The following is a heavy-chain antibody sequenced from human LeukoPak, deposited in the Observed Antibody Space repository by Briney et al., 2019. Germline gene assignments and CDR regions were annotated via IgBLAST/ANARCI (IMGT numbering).Heavy chain of an antibody. D-gene: IGHD5-24*01. CDR1: GFTFSDYY. J-gene: IGHJ6*03. V-gene: IGHV3-30*02. CDR2: IRYDGSNK. CDR3: AKVEGRYYYYYMDV. Sequence: GGSLRLSCAASGFTFSDYYMSWIRQAPGKGLKWVAFIRYDGSNKYYADSVKGRFTISRDNSKNTLYLQMNSLRAEDTAVYYCAKVEGRYYYYYMDVWGKGTTVTVSS.